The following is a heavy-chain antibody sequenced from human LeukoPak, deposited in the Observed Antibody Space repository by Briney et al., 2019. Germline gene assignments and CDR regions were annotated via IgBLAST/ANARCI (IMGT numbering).Heavy chain of an antibody. V-gene: IGHV3-23*01. D-gene: IGHD1-26*01. Sequence: GGSLRLSCAASGFTFSSYAMSWVRQAPGKGLEWVSAISGSGGSTYYADSVKGRFTISRDNSKNTLYLQMNSLRAEDTAVYYCARDLVRGVVGATGHWGQGTLVTVSS. CDR2: ISGSGGST. J-gene: IGHJ4*02. CDR3: ARDLVRGVVGATGH. CDR1: GFTFSSYA.